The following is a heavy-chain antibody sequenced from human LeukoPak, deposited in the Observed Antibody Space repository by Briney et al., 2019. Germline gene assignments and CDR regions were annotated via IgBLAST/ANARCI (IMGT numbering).Heavy chain of an antibody. V-gene: IGHV3-74*01. CDR1: GFTFSSYW. J-gene: IGHJ3*02. Sequence: GGSLRLSCAASGFTFSSYWIHWVRQAPGKGLVWASRINGDGSITTYADSVRGRFTISRDNVKNTLYLQMNSLRAEDTAVYYCARAGNGFDIWGRGTMVTVSS. CDR2: INGDGSIT. CDR3: ARAGNGFDI.